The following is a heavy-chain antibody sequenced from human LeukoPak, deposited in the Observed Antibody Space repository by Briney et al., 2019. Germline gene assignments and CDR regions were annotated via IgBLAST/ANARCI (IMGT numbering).Heavy chain of an antibody. CDR2: ISYDGSDK. J-gene: IGHJ5*02. CDR3: AREGYSNRWFDP. CDR1: GFTFSSYT. D-gene: IGHD4-11*01. V-gene: IGHV3-30*01. Sequence: GGSLRLSCAASGFTFSSYTMHWVRQAPGKGLEWVAVISYDGSDKYYADSVKGRFTISRDDSKNTLYLQMNSLRAEDTAVYYCAREGYSNRWFDPWGQEPWSPSPQ.